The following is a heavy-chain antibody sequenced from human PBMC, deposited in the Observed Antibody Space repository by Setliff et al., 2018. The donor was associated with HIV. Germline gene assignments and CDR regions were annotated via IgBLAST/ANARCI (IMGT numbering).Heavy chain of an antibody. CDR3: TRQSPVAGSGAFDI. CDR2: IYTSGNTNYNPST. Sequence: SETLSLTCTVSGDSISSVGYYWSWIRQPAGQGLEWIGRIYTSGNTNYNPSTNYNPSLKSRITISLETSRNQFSLRVTSVTATDTAVYYCTRQSPVAGSGAFDIWGQGTMVTVSS. CDR1: GDSISSVGYY. D-gene: IGHD6-19*01. V-gene: IGHV4-61*02. J-gene: IGHJ3*02.